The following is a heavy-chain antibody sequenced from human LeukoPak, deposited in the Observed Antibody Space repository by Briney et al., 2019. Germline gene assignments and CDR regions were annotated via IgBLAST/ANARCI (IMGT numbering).Heavy chain of an antibody. CDR2: INQDGSDK. Sequence: GGSLRLSCVASGFASSSYWMTWVRQAPGKGLERVASINQDGSDKHYVDSVKGRFKISRNVADNSLYVQMNSLRAEDTAVYYCGRVRYHYGMDVWGKGTTVTVSS. V-gene: IGHV3-7*03. CDR1: GFASSSYW. CDR3: GRVRYHYGMDV. J-gene: IGHJ6*04. D-gene: IGHD1-14*01.